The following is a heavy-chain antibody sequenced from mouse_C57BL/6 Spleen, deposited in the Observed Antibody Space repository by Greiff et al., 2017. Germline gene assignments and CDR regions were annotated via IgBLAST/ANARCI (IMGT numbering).Heavy chain of an antibody. J-gene: IGHJ2*01. Sequence: EVQGVESGGDLVKPGGSLKLSCAASGFTFSSYGMSWVRQTPDKRLEWVATISSGGSYTYYPDSVKGRFTISRDNAKNTLYLQMSSLKSEDTAMYYCARRRFDYWGQGTTLTVSS. CDR2: ISSGGSYT. CDR1: GFTFSSYG. CDR3: ARRRFDY. V-gene: IGHV5-6*01.